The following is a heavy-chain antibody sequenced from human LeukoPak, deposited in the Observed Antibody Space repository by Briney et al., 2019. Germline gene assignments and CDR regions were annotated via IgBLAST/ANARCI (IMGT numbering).Heavy chain of an antibody. V-gene: IGHV1-18*01. CDR3: ARVVPAAMSAYYYYMDV. CDR2: ISAYNGNT. Sequence: GASVKVSCKASGYTFTSYGISWVRQAPGQGLEWMGWISAYNGNTNYAQKLQGRVTMTTDTSTSTAYMELRSLRSDDTAVYYCARVVPAAMSAYYYYMDVWGKGTTVTVSS. CDR1: GYTFTSYG. J-gene: IGHJ6*03. D-gene: IGHD2-2*01.